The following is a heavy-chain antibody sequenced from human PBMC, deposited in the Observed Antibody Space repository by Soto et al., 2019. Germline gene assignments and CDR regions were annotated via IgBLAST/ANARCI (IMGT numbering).Heavy chain of an antibody. D-gene: IGHD4-17*01. CDR2: ISSSGSTI. V-gene: IGHV3-11*01. CDR1: GFTFSDYH. J-gene: IGHJ4*02. CDR3: ARDPATVNPDLDY. Sequence: GGSLRLSCAASGFTFSDYHMSWIRQAPGKGQEWVSYISSSGSTIYYADSVKGRFTISRDNAKNSLYLQMNSLRAEDTAVFYCARDPATVNPDLDYWGQGTLVTAPQ.